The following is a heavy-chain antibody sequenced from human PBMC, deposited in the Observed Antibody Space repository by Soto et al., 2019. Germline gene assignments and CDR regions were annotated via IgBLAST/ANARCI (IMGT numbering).Heavy chain of an antibody. V-gene: IGHV1-18*01. Sequence: VTVSCKTSGYSFSSYGGSCVRHAPGQGLEWMGWISAYNGNTNYAQKLQGRVTMTTDTSTSTAYMELRSLRSDDTAVYYCARDVVVAASAFDIWGQGTMVTVSS. J-gene: IGHJ3*02. D-gene: IGHD2-15*01. CDR2: ISAYNGNT. CDR3: ARDVVVAASAFDI. CDR1: GYSFSSYG.